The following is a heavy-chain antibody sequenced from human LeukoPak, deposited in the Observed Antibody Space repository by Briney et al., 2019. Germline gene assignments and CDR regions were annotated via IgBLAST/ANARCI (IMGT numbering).Heavy chain of an antibody. CDR2: INSDGSST. Sequence: GGSLRLSCAASGFTFSSYWMHWVRQAPGKGLVWVSRINSDGSSTSYADSVKGRFTISRDNAKNTLYLQMNSLRAEDTAVYYCARVRSLGMPYFDYWGQGTLVTVSS. V-gene: IGHV3-74*01. J-gene: IGHJ4*02. D-gene: IGHD3-16*01. CDR3: ARVRSLGMPYFDY. CDR1: GFTFSSYW.